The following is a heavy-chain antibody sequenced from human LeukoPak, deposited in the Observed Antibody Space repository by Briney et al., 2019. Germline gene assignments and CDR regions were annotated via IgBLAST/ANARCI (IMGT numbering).Heavy chain of an antibody. CDR1: GFTLSSYW. J-gene: IGHJ4*02. CDR3: GRDGTLTTRVGFID. CDR2: IKQDGSEK. Sequence: GGSLRLSCAASGFTLSSYWMSWVRQAPGKGLEWVANIKQDGSEKYYVDSVKGRFTISRDNAKNSLYLQMNSLRAEDTAVYYCGRDGTLTTRVGFIDWGQGTLVTVSS. D-gene: IGHD4-17*01. V-gene: IGHV3-7*01.